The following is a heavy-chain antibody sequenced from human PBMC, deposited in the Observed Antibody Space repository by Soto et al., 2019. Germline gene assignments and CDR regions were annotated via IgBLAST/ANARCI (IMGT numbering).Heavy chain of an antibody. CDR1: GYSFTSYW. Sequence: GESLKISCKVSGYSFTSYWISWVRQMPGKGLEWMGRIDPSDSYTNYSPSFQGHVTISADKSISTAYLQWSSLKASDTAMYYCARLGDIVVVPAAPPGYYYGMDVWGQGTTVTVSS. CDR2: IDPSDSYT. J-gene: IGHJ6*02. CDR3: ARLGDIVVVPAAPPGYYYGMDV. D-gene: IGHD2-2*01. V-gene: IGHV5-10-1*01.